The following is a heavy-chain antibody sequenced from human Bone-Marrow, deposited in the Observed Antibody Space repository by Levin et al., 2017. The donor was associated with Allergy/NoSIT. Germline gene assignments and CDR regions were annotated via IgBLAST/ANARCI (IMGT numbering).Heavy chain of an antibody. V-gene: IGHV1-2*02. D-gene: IGHD3-10*01. CDR3: ARAMPGSGTTPNFDS. J-gene: IGHJ4*02. Sequence: GASVKVSCKSSGYTFTDYFLHWVRQAPGQGLEWMGWINPKSGGTNYAHKFRGRVTLTRDTSMTTVYMDLSRLRSDDTALFYCARAMPGSGTTPNFDSWGQGTLVAVSS. CDR2: INPKSGGT. CDR1: GYTFTDYF.